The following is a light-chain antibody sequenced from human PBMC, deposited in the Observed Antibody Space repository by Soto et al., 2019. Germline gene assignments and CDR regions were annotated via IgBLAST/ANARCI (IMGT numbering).Light chain of an antibody. V-gene: IGKV1-5*01. CDR1: QSISSC. Sequence: DIQRTQSPSTLSASLGDRATITCRASQSISSCLAWYQQKPGPAPNLIIYDASNLKSGVPSRFRGSGSGTEGTFTLSSLKTEDGESYDCQQQRSYPGTFGGGTKVDIK. J-gene: IGKJ4*01. CDR2: DAS. CDR3: QQQRSYPGT.